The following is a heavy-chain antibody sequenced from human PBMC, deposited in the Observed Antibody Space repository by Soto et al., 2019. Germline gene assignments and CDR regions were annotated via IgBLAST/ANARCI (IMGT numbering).Heavy chain of an antibody. J-gene: IGHJ3*02. CDR2: ISYDGSNK. CDR1: GFTFSSYG. V-gene: IGHV3-30*03. D-gene: IGHD6-13*01. Sequence: QVQLVESGGGVVQPGRSLRLSCAASGFTFSSYGMHWVRQAPGKGLEWVAVISYDGSNKYYADSVKGRFTISRDNSKNTLYLQMNSLRAEDTAVYYCARDGSSSWYMEHAFDIWGQGTMVTVSS. CDR3: ARDGSSSWYMEHAFDI.